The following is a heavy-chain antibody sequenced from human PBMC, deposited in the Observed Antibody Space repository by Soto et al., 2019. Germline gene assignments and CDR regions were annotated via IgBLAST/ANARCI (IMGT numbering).Heavy chain of an antibody. Sequence: QVQLVESGGGVVQPGRSLRLSCAASGFTFSSYGMHWVRQAPGKGLEWVAVIWYDGSNKYYADSVKGRFTISRDNSKNTVYLQRTSQRGEDTPVYYCARDGGCRDGYTVGGNWFDPWGQGTLVTVSS. CDR3: ARDGGCRDGYTVGGNWFDP. CDR2: IWYDGSNK. CDR1: GFTFSSYG. D-gene: IGHD5-12*01. J-gene: IGHJ5*02. V-gene: IGHV3-33*01.